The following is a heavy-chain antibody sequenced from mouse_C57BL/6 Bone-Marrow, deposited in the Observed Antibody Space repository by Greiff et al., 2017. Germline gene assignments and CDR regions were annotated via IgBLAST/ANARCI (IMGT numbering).Heavy chain of an antibody. CDR1: GYTFTSYD. J-gene: IGHJ3*01. Sequence: LVESGPELVKPGASVKLSCKASGYTFTSYDINWVKQRPGQGLEWIGWIYPRDGSTKYNEKFKGKATLTVDTSSSTTYMELHSLTSEDSAVYYCARMGPLRSGAYCGAGALVSVSA. V-gene: IGHV1-85*01. CDR3: ARMGPLRSGAY. D-gene: IGHD1-1*01. CDR2: IYPRDGST.